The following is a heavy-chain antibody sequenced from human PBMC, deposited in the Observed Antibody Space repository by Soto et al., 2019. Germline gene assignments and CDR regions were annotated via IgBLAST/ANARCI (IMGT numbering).Heavy chain of an antibody. Sequence: GSLRLSCSASGVSFSTSIMSWVRQAPGNGLEWVSDIWPNGDITYYADSVKGRVTISRDNSKNTLYLEMNSLRDEDTALYHCANALYPRASDSWGRGTMVTVSS. CDR1: GVSFSTSI. V-gene: IGHV3-23*01. J-gene: IGHJ4*02. CDR2: IWPNGDIT. D-gene: IGHD2-2*02. CDR3: ANALYPRASDS.